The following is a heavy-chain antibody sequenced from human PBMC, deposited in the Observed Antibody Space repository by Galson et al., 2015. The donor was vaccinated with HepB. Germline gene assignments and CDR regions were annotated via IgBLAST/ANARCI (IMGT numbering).Heavy chain of an antibody. D-gene: IGHD6-13*01. J-gene: IGHJ4*02. CDR2: INSDGTYI. CDR1: GFTFSGSP. CDR3: ARTRGAAAGIFDY. Sequence: SLRLSCAASGFTFSGSPMHWVRQAPGKGLVWVSRINSDGTYITYADSVKGRFTISRDNAKNTLYLQMNSPRAEDTALYYRARTRGAAAGIFDYWGQGSLVTVSS. V-gene: IGHV3-74*01.